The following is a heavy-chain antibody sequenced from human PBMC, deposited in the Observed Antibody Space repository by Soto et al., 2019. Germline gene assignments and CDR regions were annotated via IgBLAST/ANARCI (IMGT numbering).Heavy chain of an antibody. J-gene: IGHJ6*02. V-gene: IGHV3-53*01. Sequence: GGSLRLSCAASGFTVSSNYMSWVRQAPGKGLEWVSVIYSGGSTYYADSAKGRFTISRDNSKNTLYLQMNSLRAEDTAVYYCARGMVALLRAYYYGMDVWGQGTTVTVSS. CDR1: GFTVSSNY. CDR3: ARGMVALLRAYYYGMDV. CDR2: IYSGGST. D-gene: IGHD2-15*01.